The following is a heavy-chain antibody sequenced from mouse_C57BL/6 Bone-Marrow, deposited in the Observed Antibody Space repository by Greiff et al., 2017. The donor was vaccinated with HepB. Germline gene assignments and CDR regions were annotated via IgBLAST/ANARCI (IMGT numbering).Heavy chain of an antibody. Sequence: EVKLVESGTVLARPGASVKMSCKTSGYTFTSYWMHWVNQRPGQGLDWIGAIYPGNSDTSYNQKFKGKAKLTAVTSASTAYLELSSLTNEDSAVYYCTGDTTVGADYWGQGTTLTVSS. CDR2: IYPGNSDT. D-gene: IGHD1-1*02. CDR1: GYTFTSYW. V-gene: IGHV1-5*01. J-gene: IGHJ2*01. CDR3: TGDTTVGADY.